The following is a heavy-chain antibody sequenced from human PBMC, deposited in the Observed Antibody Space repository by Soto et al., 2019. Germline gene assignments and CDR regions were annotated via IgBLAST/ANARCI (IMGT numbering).Heavy chain of an antibody. CDR1: GFTFSSYA. CDR3: VKVGFTYYFDY. V-gene: IGHV3-64D*06. J-gene: IGHJ4*02. D-gene: IGHD3-16*01. Sequence: GGSLRLSCSASGFTFSSYARYWVRQAPGKGLEYVSVISSNGGSTYYADSVKGRFTISRDNSKNTLYLQMSSLRAEDTAVYYCVKVGFTYYFDYWGQGTLVPVSP. CDR2: ISSNGGST.